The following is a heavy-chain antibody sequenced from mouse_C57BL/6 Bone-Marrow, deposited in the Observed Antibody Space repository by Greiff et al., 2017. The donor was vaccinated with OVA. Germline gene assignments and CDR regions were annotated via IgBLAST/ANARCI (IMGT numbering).Heavy chain of an antibody. CDR2: ISGGGGNT. V-gene: IGHV5-9*01. CDR1: GFTFSSST. D-gene: IGHD1-1*01. J-gene: IGHJ2*01. CDR3: ARQNYGSSYGY. Sequence: EVMLVESGGGLVKPGGSLQLSCAASGFTFSSSTMSWVRQTPEKRLEWVATISGGGGNTYYPDSVKGRFTISRDNAKNTLYLQMSSLRSEDTALYYCARQNYGSSYGYWGQGTTLTVSS.